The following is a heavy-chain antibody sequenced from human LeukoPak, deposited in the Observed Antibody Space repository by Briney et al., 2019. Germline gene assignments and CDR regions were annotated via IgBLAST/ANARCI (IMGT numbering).Heavy chain of an antibody. CDR1: GYCFTSYW. CDR2: IYRGDSDT. CDR3: ARASSRIGWFDP. D-gene: IGHD6-13*01. Sequence: GESLKISCKGSGYCFTSYWIGWVRQMPGKGLEWMGIIYRGDSDTRYSPCFQGQVTISADKSISTAYLQWSSLKASDTAMYYCARASSRIGWFDPWGQGTLVTVSS. V-gene: IGHV5-51*01. J-gene: IGHJ5*02.